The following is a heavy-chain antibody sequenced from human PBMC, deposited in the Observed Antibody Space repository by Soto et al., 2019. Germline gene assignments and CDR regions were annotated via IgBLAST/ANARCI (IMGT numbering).Heavy chain of an antibody. J-gene: IGHJ4*02. CDR2: IYYIGST. CDR1: CCSISNYY. CDR3: ARRRRDGYNSLDY. V-gene: IGHV4-59*08. D-gene: IGHD5-12*01. Sequence: ASGTLSLPCPVPCCSISNYYWRWIRQPPGKELEWIGYIYYIGSTTYNPSLKSRVTISVDTSKNQFSLELSSVTAADTAVYYCARRRRDGYNSLDYWGQGTLVTVSS.